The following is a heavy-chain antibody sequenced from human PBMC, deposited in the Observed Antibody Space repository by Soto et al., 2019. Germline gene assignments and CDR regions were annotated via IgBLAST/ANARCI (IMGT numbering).Heavy chain of an antibody. J-gene: IGHJ6*03. D-gene: IGHD3-3*01. CDR1: GYTFTSYA. V-gene: IGHV1-3*01. CDR2: INAGNGNT. Sequence: ASVKVSCKASGYTFTSYAMHWVRQAPGQRLEWMGWINAGNGNTKYSQKFQGRVTITRDTSASTAYMELSSLRSEDTAVYYCARGAIWSCYYNHYYYYYMDVWGKGTTVTVSS. CDR3: ARGAIWSCYYNHYYYYYMDV.